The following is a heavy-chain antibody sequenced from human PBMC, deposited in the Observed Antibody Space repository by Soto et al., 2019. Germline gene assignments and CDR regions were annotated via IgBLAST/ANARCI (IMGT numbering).Heavy chain of an antibody. D-gene: IGHD3-22*01. CDR1: GFTFSSYA. CDR2: ISGSGGST. CDR3: AKDPGYDSSNDY. V-gene: IGHV3-23*01. Sequence: PGGSLRLSCAASGFTFSSYAMSWVRQAPGKGLEWVSAISGSGGSTYYADSVKGRFTISRDNSKNTLYLQMNSLRAGDTAVYYCAKDPGYDSSNDYWGQGTLVTVSS. J-gene: IGHJ4*02.